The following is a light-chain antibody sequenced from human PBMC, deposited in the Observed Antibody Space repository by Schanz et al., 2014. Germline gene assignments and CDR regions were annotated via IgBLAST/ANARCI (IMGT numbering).Light chain of an antibody. Sequence: QSVLTQPPSASGSPGQSVTISCTGTSNDVGRYDYVSWYQQHPGKAPKLILFEVTKRPSGVPDRFSGSKSGDTASLTVSGLQAEDEATYYCNSFTSSHTHVFGGGTKLTVL. CDR1: SNDVGRYDY. V-gene: IGLV2-8*01. CDR2: EVT. J-gene: IGLJ3*02. CDR3: NSFTSSHTHV.